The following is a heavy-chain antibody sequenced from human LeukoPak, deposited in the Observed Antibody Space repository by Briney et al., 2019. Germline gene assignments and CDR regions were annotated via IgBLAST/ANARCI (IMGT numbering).Heavy chain of an antibody. V-gene: IGHV4-4*07. Sequence: SETLSLTCTVSGGSISSYYWTWIRQPAGKGLEWIGRIYTSGSTNYNPSLKSRVTMSIETSKNQFSLHLSSVTAADTAVYYCAREASSWRLFDYWGQGTLVTVSS. CDR3: AREASSWRLFDY. J-gene: IGHJ4*02. CDR1: GGSISSYY. CDR2: IYTSGST. D-gene: IGHD6-13*01.